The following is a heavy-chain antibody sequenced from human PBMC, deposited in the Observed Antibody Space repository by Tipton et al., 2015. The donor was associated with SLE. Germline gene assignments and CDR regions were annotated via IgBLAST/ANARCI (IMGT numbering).Heavy chain of an antibody. V-gene: IGHV4-39*07. CDR3: ARDGLGWGYYYYMDV. J-gene: IGHJ6*03. D-gene: IGHD5/OR15-5a*01. Sequence: TLSLTCIVSDDSLRSISFQWDWIRQSPGKGLEWIGTISHSGDTHYNPSLKSRVTLSVDTSKNQFSLKLSSVTAADTAVYYCARDGLGWGYYYYMDVWGKGTTVTVSS. CDR1: DDSLRSISFQ. CDR2: ISHSGDT.